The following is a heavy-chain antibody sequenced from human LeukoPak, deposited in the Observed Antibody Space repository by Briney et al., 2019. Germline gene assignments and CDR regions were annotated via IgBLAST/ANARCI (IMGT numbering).Heavy chain of an antibody. J-gene: IGHJ4*02. V-gene: IGHV1-69*13. D-gene: IGHD3-10*01. CDR1: GGTFSSYA. CDR2: IIPIFGTA. Sequence: ASVKVSCKASGGTFSSYAINWVRQAPGQGLEWMGGIIPIFGTANYAQKFQGRVTITADESTSTAYMELSSLRSEDTAVYYCASLRGDYYGSGSYFDYWGQGTLVTVSS. CDR3: ASLRGDYYGSGSYFDY.